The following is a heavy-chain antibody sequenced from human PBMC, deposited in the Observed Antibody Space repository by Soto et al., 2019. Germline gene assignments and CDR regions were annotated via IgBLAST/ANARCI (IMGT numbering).Heavy chain of an antibody. Sequence: PSGTLSLTCAVYGGCFWGSYWSWIRQPPGKGLEWIGEINHSGSTNYNPSLKSRVTISVDTSKNQFSLKLSSVTAADTAVYYCAREGVTHAFDIWGQGTMVTVSS. CDR2: INHSGST. D-gene: IGHD5-18*01. CDR3: AREGVTHAFDI. CDR1: GGCFWGSY. J-gene: IGHJ3*02. V-gene: IGHV4-34*01.